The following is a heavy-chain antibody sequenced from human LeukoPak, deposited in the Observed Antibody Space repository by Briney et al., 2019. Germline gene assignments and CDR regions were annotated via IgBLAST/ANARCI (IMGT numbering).Heavy chain of an antibody. Sequence: PSETLSLTCAVYGGSFSGYYWSWIRQPPGRGLEWIGEINHSGSTNYNPSLKSRVTISVDTSKNQFSLKLSSVTAADTAVYYCARHRFHSSGWPHYYYYYYYTDVWGKGTTVTISS. CDR1: GGSFSGYY. V-gene: IGHV4-34*01. CDR3: ARHRFHSSGWPHYYYYYYYTDV. J-gene: IGHJ6*03. D-gene: IGHD6-19*01. CDR2: INHSGST.